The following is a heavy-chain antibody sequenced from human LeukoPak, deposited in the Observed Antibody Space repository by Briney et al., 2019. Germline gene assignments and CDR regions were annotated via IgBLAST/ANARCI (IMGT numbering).Heavy chain of an antibody. CDR2: IYYSGST. D-gene: IGHD3-22*01. V-gene: IGHV4-31*03. J-gene: IGHJ3*02. CDR3: ARDSYYYDSSGYQPDAFDI. Sequence: SETLSLTCTVSGGSISSSIYYWGWIRQHPGKGLEWIGYIYYSGSTYYNPSLKSRVTISVDTSKNQFSLKLSSVTAADTAVYYCARDSYYYDSSGYQPDAFDIWGQGTMVTVSS. CDR1: GGSISSSIYY.